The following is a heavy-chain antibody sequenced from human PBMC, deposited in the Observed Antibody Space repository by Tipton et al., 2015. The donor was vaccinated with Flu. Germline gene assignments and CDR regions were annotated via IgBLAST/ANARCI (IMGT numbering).Heavy chain of an antibody. Sequence: TLSLTCAVSGYSISSGYYWGWIRQPRGKGLEWIESISHSGSTYYNPSLKSRVTISVDTSKNQFSLQLSSVTAADTAVYYCARTWELRNFDYWGQGILVTVSS. CDR1: GYSISSGYY. V-gene: IGHV4-38-2*01. CDR3: ARTWELRNFDY. CDR2: ISHSGST. J-gene: IGHJ4*02. D-gene: IGHD1-26*01.